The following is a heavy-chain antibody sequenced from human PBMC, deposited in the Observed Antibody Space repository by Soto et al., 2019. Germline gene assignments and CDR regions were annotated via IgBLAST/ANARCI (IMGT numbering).Heavy chain of an antibody. D-gene: IGHD2-2*02. CDR1: GFTFSSYG. CDR3: AKCSDTQTLYQLLYRSYYYGMDV. CDR2: ISYDGSNK. V-gene: IGHV3-30*18. J-gene: IGHJ6*02. Sequence: GGSLRLSCAASGFTFSSYGMHWVRQAPGKGLEWVAVISYDGSNKYYADSVKGRFTISRDNSKNTLYLQMNSLRAEDTAVYYCAKCSDTQTLYQLLYRSYYYGMDVWGQGTTVTVSS.